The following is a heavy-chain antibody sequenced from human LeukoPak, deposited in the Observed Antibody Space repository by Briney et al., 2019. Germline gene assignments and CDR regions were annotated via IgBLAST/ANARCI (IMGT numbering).Heavy chain of an antibody. Sequence: SETLSLTCAVSGGSIGSSNWWSWVRQPPGKGLEWIGEFYQTGSPNYNPSLKSRVTISVDKSKNQFSLKLSSVTAADTAVYYCARDPHSGSTLFDYWGQGTLVTVSS. CDR2: FYQTGSP. CDR3: ARDPHSGSTLFDY. D-gene: IGHD1-26*01. V-gene: IGHV4/OR15-8*03. CDR1: GGSIGSSNW. J-gene: IGHJ4*02.